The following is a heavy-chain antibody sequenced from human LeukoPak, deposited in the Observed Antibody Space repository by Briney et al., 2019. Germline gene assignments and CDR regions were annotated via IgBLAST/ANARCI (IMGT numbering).Heavy chain of an antibody. CDR1: GYTFTSYA. D-gene: IGHD3-9*01. J-gene: IGHJ6*04. CDR3: AGGAPTGYYYYYGMDV. CDR2: INAGNGNT. V-gene: IGHV1-3*01. Sequence: ASVKVSCKASGYTFTSYAMHWVRQAPGQRLGWMGWINAGNGNTKYSQKFQGRVTITRDTSASTAYMELSSLRSEDTAVYYCAGGAPTGYYYYYGMDVWGKGTTVTVSS.